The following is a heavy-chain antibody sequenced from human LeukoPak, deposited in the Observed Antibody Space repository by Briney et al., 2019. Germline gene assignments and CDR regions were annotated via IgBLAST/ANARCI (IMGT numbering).Heavy chain of an antibody. D-gene: IGHD6-19*01. CDR1: GVSTTNGIYD. CDR3: ARHAEYNSGWHFYLDH. J-gene: IGHJ4*02. CDR2: VHNVGST. Sequence: SETLSLTCTVSGVSTTNGIYDWAWIRQRPGKGLEWIVSVHNVGSTYYNLSLRSRVTMSIDTSKNQFSLRLNSVTAADTAVYYCARHAEYNSGWHFYLDHWGQGILVTVSS. V-gene: IGHV4-39*01.